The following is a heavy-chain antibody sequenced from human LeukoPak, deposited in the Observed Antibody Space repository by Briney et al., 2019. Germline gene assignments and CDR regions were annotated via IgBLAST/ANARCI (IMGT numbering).Heavy chain of an antibody. CDR3: ARDRDSSDYYDSSGYFGY. Sequence: GGSLRLSCSASGFTFSSKAMSWGRQAPGQGLEWVSAISGSGGITYYADSVKGRFTISRNNSKNTLYLQMNSLRAEDTAVYYCARDRDSSDYYDSSGYFGYWGQGTLVTVSS. D-gene: IGHD3-22*01. J-gene: IGHJ4*02. V-gene: IGHV3-23*01. CDR1: GFTFSSKA. CDR2: ISGSGGIT.